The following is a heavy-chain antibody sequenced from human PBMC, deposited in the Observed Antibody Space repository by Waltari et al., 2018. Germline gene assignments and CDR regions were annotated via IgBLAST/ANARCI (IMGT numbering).Heavy chain of an antibody. D-gene: IGHD2-2*01. Sequence: QLQLQESGPGLVKPSETLSLTCTVSGGSISSSSYYWGWIRQPPGKGLEWIGSIYYSGSTYYNPSLKSRVTISVDTSKNQFSLKLSSVTAADTAVYYCARTRVGIIYCSSTSCYDENWFDPWGQGTLVTVSS. CDR3: ARTRVGIIYCSSTSCYDENWFDP. CDR1: GGSISSSSYY. CDR2: IYYSGST. V-gene: IGHV4-39*01. J-gene: IGHJ5*02.